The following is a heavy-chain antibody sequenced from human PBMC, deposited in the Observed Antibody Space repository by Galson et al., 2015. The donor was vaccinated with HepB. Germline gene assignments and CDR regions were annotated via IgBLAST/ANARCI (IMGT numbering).Heavy chain of an antibody. J-gene: IGHJ4*02. CDR1: GFTFSSYS. V-gene: IGHV3-48*04. CDR2: ISSSSSTI. D-gene: IGHD4-23*01. CDR3: ARDQSATVGGNSNFDY. Sequence: SLRLSCAASGFTFSSYSMNWVRQAPGKGLEWVSYISSSSSTIYYADSVKGRFTISRDNAKNSLYLQMNSLRAEDTAVYYCARDQSATVGGNSNFDYWGQGTLVTVSS.